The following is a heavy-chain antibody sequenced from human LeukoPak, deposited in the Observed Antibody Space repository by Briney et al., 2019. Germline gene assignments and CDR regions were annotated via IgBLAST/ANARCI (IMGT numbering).Heavy chain of an antibody. D-gene: IGHD5-18*01. CDR3: ARRLGTAMVNHDAFDI. J-gene: IGHJ3*02. CDR2: IYPGDSDT. V-gene: IGHV5-51*03. Sequence: NPGESLTISSTGSGYTFTSYWIGWVRQMPGKGLEWMGIIYPGDSDTRYSPSFRGQVTIAADKSISTAYLQWSSLKASDTAMYYCARRLGTAMVNHDAFDIWGQGTMVTVSS. CDR1: GYTFTSYW.